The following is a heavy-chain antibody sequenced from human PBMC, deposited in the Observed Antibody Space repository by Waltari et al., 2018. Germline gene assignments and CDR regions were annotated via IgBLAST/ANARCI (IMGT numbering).Heavy chain of an antibody. CDR2: IIPIFGTA. CDR1: GGTFSSYA. CDR3: ARDWGGYDILTGYYDY. J-gene: IGHJ4*02. D-gene: IGHD3-9*01. Sequence: QVQLVQSGAEVKKPGSSVKVSCKASGGTFSSYASSWVRQAPGQGLEWMGGIIPIFGTANYAQKFQGRVTITADESTSTAYMELSSLRSEDTAVYYCARDWGGYDILTGYYDYWGQGTLVTVSS. V-gene: IGHV1-69*01.